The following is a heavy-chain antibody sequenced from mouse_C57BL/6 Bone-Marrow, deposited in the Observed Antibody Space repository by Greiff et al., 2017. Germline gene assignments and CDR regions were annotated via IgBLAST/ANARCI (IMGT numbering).Heavy chain of an antibody. CDR2: IYPGSGNT. D-gene: IGHD1-1*01. CDR1: GYTFTDYY. CDR3: AKYYGSSYYAMDY. Sequence: VQLQQSGAELVRPGASVKLSCKASGYTFTDYYINWVKQRPGQGLEWIARIYPGSGNTYYNEKLKGKDTLTAEKYSSTAYMQLSSLTSEDAAAYFCAKYYGSSYYAMDYWGQGTSVTVSS. V-gene: IGHV1-76*01. J-gene: IGHJ4*01.